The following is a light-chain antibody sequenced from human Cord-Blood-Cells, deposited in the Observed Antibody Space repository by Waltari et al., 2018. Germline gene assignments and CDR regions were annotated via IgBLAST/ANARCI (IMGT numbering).Light chain of an antibody. CDR1: QSISSY. CDR3: QQSYSTPPVT. J-gene: IGKJ5*01. V-gene: IGKV1-39*01. Sequence: DIQMTQSPSSLSASVGDRVTITCRASQSISSYLNWYQQKPGKAPKLLVYAASRLQSGVPSRFGGSGSGTDFTLTISSLQPEDFATYYCQQSYSTPPVTFGQGTRLEI. CDR2: AAS.